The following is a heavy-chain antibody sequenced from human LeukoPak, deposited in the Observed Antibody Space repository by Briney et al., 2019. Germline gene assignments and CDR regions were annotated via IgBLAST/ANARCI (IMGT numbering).Heavy chain of an antibody. V-gene: IGHV3-30*18. J-gene: IGHJ6*03. CDR3: AKWGIGMDV. CDR1: GFTFSSYG. Sequence: GRSLRLSCAASGFTFSSYGMRWVRQAPGKGLEWVAVISYDGSNKYYADSVKGRFTISRDNSKNTLYLQMNSLRAEDTAVYYCAKWGIGMDVWGKGTTVTVSS. CDR2: ISYDGSNK. D-gene: IGHD6-13*01.